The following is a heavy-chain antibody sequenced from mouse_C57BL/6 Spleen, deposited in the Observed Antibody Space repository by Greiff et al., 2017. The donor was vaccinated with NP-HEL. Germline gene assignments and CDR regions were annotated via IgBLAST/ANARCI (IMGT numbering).Heavy chain of an antibody. V-gene: IGHV1-18*01. Sequence: EVQLQQSGPELVKPGASVKIPCKASGYTFTDYNMGWVKQSHGKSLEWIGDINPNNGGTIYNQKFKGKATLTVDKSSSTAYMELRSLTSEDTAVYYCARGYGKGDAMDYWGQGTSVTVSS. CDR1: GYTFTDYN. D-gene: IGHD1-1*01. CDR3: ARGYGKGDAMDY. CDR2: INPNNGGT. J-gene: IGHJ4*01.